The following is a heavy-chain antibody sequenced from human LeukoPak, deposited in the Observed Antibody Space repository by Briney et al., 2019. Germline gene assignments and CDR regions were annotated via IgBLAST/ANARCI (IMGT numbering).Heavy chain of an antibody. D-gene: IGHD1-26*01. CDR1: GGSISSYY. J-gene: IGHJ4*02. V-gene: IGHV4-59*12. Sequence: PSETLSLTCTVSGGSISSYYWSWIRQPPGKGLEWIGYIYYSGSTNYNPSLKSRVTISVDTSKNQFSLKLSSVTAADTAVYYCARRRGAYYRPFDYWGQGTLVTVSS. CDR3: ARRRGAYYRPFDY. CDR2: IYYSGST.